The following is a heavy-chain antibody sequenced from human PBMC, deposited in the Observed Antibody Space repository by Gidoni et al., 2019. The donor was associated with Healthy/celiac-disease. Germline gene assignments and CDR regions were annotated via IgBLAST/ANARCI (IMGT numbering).Heavy chain of an antibody. D-gene: IGHD3-10*01. CDR1: GDSVSSNSSA. CDR2: TYYRSKCYN. V-gene: IGHV6-1*01. CDR3: ARDRADGLLWFGESYYFDY. J-gene: IGHJ4*02. Sequence: QVQLQQSGPGLVKPSQTLSLTCAISGDSVSSNSSAWNWIRQSPSRGLEWLGRTYYRSKCYNDYAVSVKSRITINPDTSKNQFSLQLNSVTPEDTAVYYCARDRADGLLWFGESYYFDYWGQGTLVTVSS.